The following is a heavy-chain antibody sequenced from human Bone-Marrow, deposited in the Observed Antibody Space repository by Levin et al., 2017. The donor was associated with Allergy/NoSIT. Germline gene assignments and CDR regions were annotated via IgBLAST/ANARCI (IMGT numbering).Heavy chain of an antibody. CDR2: VYSDGKT. D-gene: IGHD6-6*01. CDR3: ARDLGDGNSSPFDS. J-gene: IGHJ4*02. CDR1: GFTVSSNY. Sequence: PGGSLRLSCAASGFTVSSNYMSWVRQAPGKGLEWVSVVYSDGKTFYADSVKGRFTISRDHSRNTLYLQMNSLRAEDTAVYYCARDLGDGNSSPFDSWGQGTLVTVSS. V-gene: IGHV3-53*01.